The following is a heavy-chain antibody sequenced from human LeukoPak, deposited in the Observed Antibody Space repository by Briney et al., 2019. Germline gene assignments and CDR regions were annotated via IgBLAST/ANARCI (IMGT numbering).Heavy chain of an antibody. CDR1: GFTFSDYE. V-gene: IGHV3-48*02. CDR3: ARDVRRGRRQHFDY. D-gene: IGHD3-10*01. CDR2: ISSSSSTI. Sequence: GGSLRLSCAASGFTFSDYEMNWVRQAPGKGLEWVSYISSSSSTIYYADSVKGRFTISRDNAKNSLHLQMNSLRDEDTAVYYCARDVRRGRRQHFDYRGQGTLVTVSS. J-gene: IGHJ4*02.